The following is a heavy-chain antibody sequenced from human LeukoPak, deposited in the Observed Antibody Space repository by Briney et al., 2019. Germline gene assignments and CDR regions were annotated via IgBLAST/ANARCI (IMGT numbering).Heavy chain of an antibody. CDR3: ARSLYGDYFFDY. D-gene: IGHD4-17*01. V-gene: IGHV1-2*06. CDR1: GYTFIGYY. J-gene: IGHJ4*02. CDR2: FNPNTGGT. Sequence: ASVKVSRKTSGYTFIGYYMHWVRQAPGQGLEWMERFNPNTGGTSYAQKFQDRVTMTRDTSISTAYMEVSRLRSDDTAVYYCARSLYGDYFFDYWGQGTLVTVSS.